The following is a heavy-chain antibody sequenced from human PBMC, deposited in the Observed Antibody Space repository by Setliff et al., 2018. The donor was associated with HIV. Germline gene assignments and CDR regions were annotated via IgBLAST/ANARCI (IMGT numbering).Heavy chain of an antibody. CDR3: ARVVDRDYDFWSAYEY. J-gene: IGHJ4*02. CDR2: IIPKSGET. CDR1: GYIFTDYY. V-gene: IGHV1-2*02. D-gene: IGHD3-3*01. Sequence: ASVKVSCKASGYIFTDYYIHWVRQAPGQGPEWMGWIIPKSGETSYAEKFRGRVTMTRDTSLSTAYMELSWLTSDDTAVYYCARVVDRDYDFWSAYEYWGQGTMVTVSS.